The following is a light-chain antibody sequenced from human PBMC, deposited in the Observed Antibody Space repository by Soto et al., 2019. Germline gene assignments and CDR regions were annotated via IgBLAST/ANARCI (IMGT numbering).Light chain of an antibody. J-gene: IGKJ4*01. CDR2: DAS. Sequence: EFVLTQSPGTLSLSPGERATLSCRASQSVSSYLAWYQQKPGQAPRLLIYDASNRATGIPARFSGSGSGTDFTLTISSLEPEDFAVYYCQQRSNWPPSFGGGTKVEIK. V-gene: IGKV3-11*01. CDR1: QSVSSY. CDR3: QQRSNWPPS.